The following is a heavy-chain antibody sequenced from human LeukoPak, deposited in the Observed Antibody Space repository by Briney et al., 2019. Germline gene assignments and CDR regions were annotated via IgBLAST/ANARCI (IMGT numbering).Heavy chain of an antibody. V-gene: IGHV4-34*01. Sequence: SETLSFTCAVYGGSFSGYYWTWIRQTPEKGLEWIGEMNPSGSTNYNPSLKSRVTISVDTSKNQFSLELSSVTAADTAVYYCARGRQDVTMIVVVMTAVSYYLDVWGKGTTVTVS. J-gene: IGHJ6*03. D-gene: IGHD3-22*01. CDR1: GGSFSGYY. CDR2: MNPSGST. CDR3: ARGRQDVTMIVVVMTAVSYYLDV.